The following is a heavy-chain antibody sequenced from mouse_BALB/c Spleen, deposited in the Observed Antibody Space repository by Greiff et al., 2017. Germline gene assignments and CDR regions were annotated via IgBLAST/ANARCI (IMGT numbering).Heavy chain of an antibody. J-gene: IGHJ2*01. V-gene: IGHV5-17*02. CDR2: ISSGSSTI. CDR3: ARTGGGSSYFDY. Sequence: EVMLVESGGGLVQPGGSLKLSCAASGFTFSSFGMHWVRQAPEKGLEWVAYISSGSSTIYYADTVKGRFTISRDNPKNTLFLQMTSLRSEDTAMYYCARTGGGSSYFDYWGQGTTLTVSS. D-gene: IGHD1-1*01. CDR1: GFTFSSFG.